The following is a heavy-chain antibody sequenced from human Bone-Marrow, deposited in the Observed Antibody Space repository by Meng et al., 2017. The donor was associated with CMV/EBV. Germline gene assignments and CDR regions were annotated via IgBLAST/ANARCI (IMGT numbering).Heavy chain of an antibody. D-gene: IGHD7-27*01. CDR1: GFTFSSYW. Sequence: GGSLRLSCAASGFTFSSYWMHWVRQAPGKGLVWVSRINSDGSSTSYADSVKGRFTISRDNAKNTLYLQMNSLRAEDTAVYYCARDGDSPNPSYYYYGMDVWGQGTTVTVSS. CDR3: ARDGDSPNPSYYYYGMDV. V-gene: IGHV3-74*01. J-gene: IGHJ6*02. CDR2: INSDGSST.